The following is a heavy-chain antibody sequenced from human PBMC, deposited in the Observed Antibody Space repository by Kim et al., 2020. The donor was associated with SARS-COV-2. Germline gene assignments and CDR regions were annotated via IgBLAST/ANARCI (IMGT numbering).Heavy chain of an antibody. CDR2: ISSSGSTI. D-gene: IGHD2-2*01. J-gene: IGHJ4*02. V-gene: IGHV3-48*03. CDR1: GFTFSSYE. CDR3: ARVGPGVLYYFDY. Sequence: GGSLRLSCAASGFTFSSYEMNWVRQAPGKGLEWVSYISSSGSTIYYADSVKGRFTISRDNAKNSLYLQMNSLRAEDTAVYYCARVGPGVLYYFDYWGQGTLVTVSS.